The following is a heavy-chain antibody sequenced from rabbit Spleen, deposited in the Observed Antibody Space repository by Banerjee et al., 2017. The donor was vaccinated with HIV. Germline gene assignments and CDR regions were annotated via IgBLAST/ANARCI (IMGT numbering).Heavy chain of an antibody. J-gene: IGHJ6*01. Sequence: QEQLVESGGGLVQPEGSLTLTCTVSGFDFSIYYVMRWLRQAPGKGLEWIASIYPTNGVSYYANWAKGRFTISKTSSTTVTLQMTSLTVADTATYFCARDTGSSFSSYGMDLWGPGTLVTVS. D-gene: IGHD8-1*01. CDR2: IYPTNGVS. CDR3: ARDTGSSFSSYGMDL. CDR1: GFDFSIYYV. V-gene: IGHV1S45*01.